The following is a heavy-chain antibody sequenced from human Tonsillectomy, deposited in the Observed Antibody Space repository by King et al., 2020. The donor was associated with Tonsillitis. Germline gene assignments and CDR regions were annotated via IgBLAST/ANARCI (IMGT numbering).Heavy chain of an antibody. CDR1: GFTVSSNY. J-gene: IGHJ4*02. CDR3: ATVTGSGNYIYFDY. V-gene: IGHV3-53*01. D-gene: IGHD3-10*01. CDR2: IYSGGST. Sequence: VQLVESGGGLIQPGGSLRLSCAASGFTVSSNYITWVRQAPGKGLEWVSVIYSGGSTYYADSVKGRFTISRDNSKHTLYLQMNSLRAEDTAVYYCATVTGSGNYIYFDYWGQGTLVTVSS.